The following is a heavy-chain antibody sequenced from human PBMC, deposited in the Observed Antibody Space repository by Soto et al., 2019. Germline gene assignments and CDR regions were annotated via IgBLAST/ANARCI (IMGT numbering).Heavy chain of an antibody. V-gene: IGHV3-53*01. CDR3: VTSGYYDSSGDD. Sequence: EVQLVEAGGGLIQPGGSLRLSCAVSGFSVIGNYMNWVRQAPGKGLDRVSIIHSDGSTFYASSVKGRFTISRDTSRNTVYLQMNSLRDGDTAVYYCVTSGYYDSSGDDWGQGTLVTVSS. CDR1: GFSVIGNY. D-gene: IGHD3-22*01. J-gene: IGHJ4*02. CDR2: IHSDGST.